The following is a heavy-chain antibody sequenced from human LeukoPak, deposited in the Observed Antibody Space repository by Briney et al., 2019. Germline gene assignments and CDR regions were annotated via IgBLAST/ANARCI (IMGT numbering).Heavy chain of an antibody. D-gene: IGHD3-22*01. Sequence: ASVTVSCKVSGYTLTELSMHWVRQAPGKGLEGMGGFDPEDGETIYAQKFQGRVTMTEDTSTDTAYMELSSLRSEDTAVYYCATVGHYDSSGYYYYMDVWGKGTSVTVSS. CDR3: ATVGHYDSSGYYYYMDV. J-gene: IGHJ6*03. V-gene: IGHV1-24*01. CDR2: FDPEDGET. CDR1: GYTLTELS.